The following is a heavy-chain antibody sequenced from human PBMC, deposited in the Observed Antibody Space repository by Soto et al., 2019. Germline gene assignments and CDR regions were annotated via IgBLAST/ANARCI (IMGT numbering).Heavy chain of an antibody. CDR3: ARVVDIVVVPAAGFYYYYGMDV. J-gene: IGHJ6*02. V-gene: IGHV1-69*06. D-gene: IGHD2-2*03. CDR1: GGTFSSYA. Sequence: QVQLVQSGAEVKKPGSSVKVSCKASGGTFSSYAISWVRQAPGQGLEWMGGIIPIFGTANYAQKFQGRVTITAHKSTSTAYMELSSLRSEDTAVYYCARVVDIVVVPAAGFYYYYGMDVWGQGTTVTVSS. CDR2: IIPIFGTA.